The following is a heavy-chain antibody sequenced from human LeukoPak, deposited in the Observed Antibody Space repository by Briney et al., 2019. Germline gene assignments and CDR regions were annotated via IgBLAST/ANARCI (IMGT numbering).Heavy chain of an antibody. Sequence: PGGSLRLSCTASGFTFSNYWMSWVRQAPGKGLEWVAYINQDGSEKNYVDSGKGRFTVSRDNGKNSLYLQLNSLRVEDTAVYYCAKARGSSTSLFFDYWGQGTLVTVSS. CDR1: GFTFSNYW. CDR2: INQDGSEK. CDR3: AKARGSSTSLFFDY. D-gene: IGHD2-2*01. V-gene: IGHV3-7*03. J-gene: IGHJ4*02.